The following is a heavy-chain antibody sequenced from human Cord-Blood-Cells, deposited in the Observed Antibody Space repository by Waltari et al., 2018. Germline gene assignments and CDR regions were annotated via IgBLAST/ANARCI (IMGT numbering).Heavy chain of an antibody. CDR1: GFTFSSYG. CDR2: RSYYGSSK. CDR3: AKAPRGWYMGGWFDP. V-gene: IGHV3-30*18. D-gene: IGHD6-19*01. J-gene: IGHJ5*02. Sequence: QVQLVESGGGVVQPGRSLRLSCAASGFTFSSYGMHWVRQAPGTGLEWVGVRSYYGSSKYYADSVKGPFTISRDNSKNSLYLQINSLRAEDTAVYYCAKAPRGWYMGGWFDPWGQGTLVTVSS.